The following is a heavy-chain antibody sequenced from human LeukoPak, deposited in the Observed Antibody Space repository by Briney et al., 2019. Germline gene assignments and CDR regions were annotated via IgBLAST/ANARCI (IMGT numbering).Heavy chain of an antibody. CDR2: FDPDTAET. CDR3: ATGQTTPVLVDTLHF. Sequence: ASVKVSCKASGYTFTDYYMHWVRQAPGQGLEWMGGFDPDTAETVFARKFQGRVTVTEDTSTNTAYMDLTSLRSEDTAVYYCATGQTTPVLVDTLHFWGQGTLVTVSS. D-gene: IGHD3-3*01. V-gene: IGHV1-24*01. J-gene: IGHJ4*02. CDR1: GYTFTDYY.